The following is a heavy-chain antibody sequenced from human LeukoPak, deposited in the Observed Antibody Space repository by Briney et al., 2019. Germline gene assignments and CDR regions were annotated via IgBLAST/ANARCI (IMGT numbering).Heavy chain of an antibody. CDR2: ISGSGGST. CDR1: GFTVSSNY. CDR3: AKDTRLGYCSGGSCYQNFDY. V-gene: IGHV3-23*01. J-gene: IGHJ4*02. Sequence: PGGSLRLSCAASGFTVSSNYMSWVRQAPGKGLEWVSAISGSGGSTYYADSVKGRFTISRDNSKNTLYLQMNSLRAEDTAVYYCAKDTRLGYCSGGSCYQNFDYWGQGTLVTVSS. D-gene: IGHD2-15*01.